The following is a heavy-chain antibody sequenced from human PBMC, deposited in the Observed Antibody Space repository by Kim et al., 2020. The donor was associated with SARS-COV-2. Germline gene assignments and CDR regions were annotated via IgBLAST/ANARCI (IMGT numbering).Heavy chain of an antibody. D-gene: IGHD2-21*01. V-gene: IGHV4-38-2*02. CDR3: ARKVISSWFNFDV. CDR2: ISHTGNT. J-gene: IGHJ3*01. CDR1: GSSIGIGYY. Sequence: SETLSLTCTVSGSSIGIGYYWGWIRQFPGRGLEWVSSISHTGNTYYNPSLTRRVIISVDTSKREVSLNLTSVTAADTAVYYCARKVISSWFNFDVWGQGRVVTVSS.